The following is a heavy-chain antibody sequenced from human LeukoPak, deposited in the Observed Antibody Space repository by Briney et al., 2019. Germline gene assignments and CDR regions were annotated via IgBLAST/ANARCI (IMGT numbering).Heavy chain of an antibody. J-gene: IGHJ4*02. CDR3: ATPPTVTRNY. D-gene: IGHD4-17*01. CDR1: GFAFSSYA. V-gene: IGHV3-23*01. CDR2: ISGSGGRT. Sequence: GGSLRLSCAASGFAFSSYAMSWVRQAPGKGLEWVSSISGSGGRTHYADSVRGRFTISRDNSKNTLYLQMDSLRAEDTAVYYCATPPTVTRNYWGQGTLVTVSS.